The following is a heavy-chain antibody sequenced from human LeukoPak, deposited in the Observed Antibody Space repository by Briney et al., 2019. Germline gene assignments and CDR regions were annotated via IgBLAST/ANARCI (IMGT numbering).Heavy chain of an antibody. CDR3: SRESRVVPYYFDY. CDR1: GGSISSYY. D-gene: IGHD3-3*01. V-gene: IGHV4-59*01. CDR2: IYYSGST. Sequence: SETLSLTCTVSGGSISSYYWSWIRQPPGKGLEWIGYIYYSGSTNHNPSLKSRVTISVDTSKNQFSLKMSSVTAADTAVYYCSRESRVVPYYFDYWGQGTLVTVSS. J-gene: IGHJ4*02.